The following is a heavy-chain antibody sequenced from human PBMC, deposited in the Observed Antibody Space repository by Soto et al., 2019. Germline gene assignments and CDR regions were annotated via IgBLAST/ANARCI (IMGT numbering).Heavy chain of an antibody. D-gene: IGHD6-13*01. CDR1: GFPFSSYA. Sequence: PGGSLRLSCAASGFPFSSYAMSWVRQAPGKGLEWVSAISGSGGSTYYADSVKGRFTISRDNSKNTLYLQMNSLRAEDTAVYYCAKAVIGDRIAAAMDYWGQGTLVTVSS. J-gene: IGHJ4*02. CDR2: ISGSGGST. V-gene: IGHV3-23*01. CDR3: AKAVIGDRIAAAMDY.